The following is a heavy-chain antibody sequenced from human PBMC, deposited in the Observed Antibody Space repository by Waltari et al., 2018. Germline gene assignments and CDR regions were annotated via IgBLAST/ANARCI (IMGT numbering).Heavy chain of an antibody. CDR2: IYYSGST. J-gene: IGHJ3*02. Sequence: QLQLQESGPGLVKPSETLSLTCTVSGGSISSSSYYWGWIRQPPGKGLEWIGSIYYSGSTYYNPSLKSRVTISVDTSKNQFSLKLSSVTAADTAVYYCARRRIAVAGTRGAFDIWGQGTMVTVSS. CDR3: ARRRIAVAGTRGAFDI. D-gene: IGHD6-19*01. V-gene: IGHV4-39*07. CDR1: GGSISSSSYY.